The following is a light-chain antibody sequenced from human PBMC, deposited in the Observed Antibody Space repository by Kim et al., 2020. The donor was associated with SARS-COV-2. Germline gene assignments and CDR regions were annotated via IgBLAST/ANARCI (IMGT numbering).Light chain of an antibody. CDR3: QQYNNWPPYT. V-gene: IGKV3-15*01. Sequence: ETVMTQSPATLSVSPGERATLSCRASQTVNAGLAWFQQKPGQAPRLLIYGASTRATGVPARFSGSGSGTEFTLTISSLQSEDFAVYFCQQYNNWPPYTFGQGTKLEI. CDR2: GAS. CDR1: QTVNAG. J-gene: IGKJ2*01.